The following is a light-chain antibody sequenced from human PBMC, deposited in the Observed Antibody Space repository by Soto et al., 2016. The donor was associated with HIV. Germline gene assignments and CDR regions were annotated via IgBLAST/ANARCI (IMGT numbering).Light chain of an antibody. CDR1: QSIGRF. Sequence: DIQMTQSPSSLSASVGDRVTITCRASQSIGRFLNWYQQISGKAPNLLIYDASSLQSGVPSRFSGSGSGTDFTLIISSLQPEDFATYYCQQSYNTPRTFGQGTK. J-gene: IGKJ1*01. CDR3: QQSYNTPRT. V-gene: IGKV1-39*01. CDR2: DAS.